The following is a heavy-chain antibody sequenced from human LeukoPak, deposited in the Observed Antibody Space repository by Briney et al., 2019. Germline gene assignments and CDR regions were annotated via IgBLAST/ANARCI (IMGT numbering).Heavy chain of an antibody. CDR1: GFTFSSYA. D-gene: IGHD3-3*01. CDR3: AKDRRFLDY. CDR2: ISGSGGST. V-gene: IGHV3-23*01. J-gene: IGHJ4*02. Sequence: GESLKISCAASGFTFSSYAMSWVRQAPGKGLEWVSAISGSGGSTYYADSVKGRFTISRDNSKNTLYLQMNSLRAEDTAVYYCAKDRRFLDYWGQGTLVTVSS.